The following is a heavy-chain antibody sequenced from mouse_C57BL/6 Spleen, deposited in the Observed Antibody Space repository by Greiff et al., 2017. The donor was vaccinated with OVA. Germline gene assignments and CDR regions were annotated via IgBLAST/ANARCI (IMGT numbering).Heavy chain of an antibody. CDR3: ARSYDYVGYFDV. D-gene: IGHD2-4*01. V-gene: IGHV1-55*01. CDR1: GYTFTSYW. Sequence: QVQLQQPGAELVKPGASVKMSCKASGYTFTSYWITWVKQRPGPGLEWIGDISPGSGSTKYNEKFKSKATLPVDTSSSTAYMQLSSLTSEDSAVYYCARSYDYVGYFDVWGTGTTVTVSS. J-gene: IGHJ1*03. CDR2: ISPGSGST.